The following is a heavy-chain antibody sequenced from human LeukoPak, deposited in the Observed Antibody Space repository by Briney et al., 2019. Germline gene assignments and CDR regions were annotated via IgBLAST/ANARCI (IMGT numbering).Heavy chain of an antibody. CDR3: ASSPRWTTAVTGWFDP. V-gene: IGHV4-31*03. CDR2: IYYSGST. D-gene: IGHD4-23*01. J-gene: IGHJ5*02. Sequence: PTETLSLTCTVSGGSISSGGYYWSWIRQHPGTGLEWIGYIYYSGSTYYNPSLKSRVTISVDTSKNQFSLKLSSVTAADTAVYYCASSPRWTTAVTGWFDPWGQGTLVTVSS. CDR1: GGSISSGGYY.